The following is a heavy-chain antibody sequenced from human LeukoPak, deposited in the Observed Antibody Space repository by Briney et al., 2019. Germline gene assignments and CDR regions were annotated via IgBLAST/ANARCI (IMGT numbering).Heavy chain of an antibody. J-gene: IGHJ4*02. CDR2: ISSSSSYI. CDR1: GFTFSSYS. CDR3: ARDAKYYYDSSGYYSIDY. V-gene: IGHV3-21*01. Sequence: GGSLRLSCAASGFTFSSYSMNWVRQAPGKGLEWVSSISSSSSYIYYADSVKGRFTISRDNAKNSLYLQMNSLRAEDTAVYYCARDAKYYYDSSGYYSIDYWGRGTLVTVSS. D-gene: IGHD3-22*01.